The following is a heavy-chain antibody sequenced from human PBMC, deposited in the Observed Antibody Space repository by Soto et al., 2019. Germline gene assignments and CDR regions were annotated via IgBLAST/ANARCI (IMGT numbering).Heavy chain of an antibody. V-gene: IGHV1-18*01. Sequence: ASVKVSCKASGYTFTSYAISWVRQAPGQGLEWMGWISAYNGNTNYAQKLQGRVTMTTDTSTSTAYMELRSLRSDDTAVYYCARLYYYDSSGYPYWFDPWGQGTLVTVSS. D-gene: IGHD3-22*01. CDR3: ARLYYYDSSGYPYWFDP. CDR1: GYTFTSYA. CDR2: ISAYNGNT. J-gene: IGHJ5*02.